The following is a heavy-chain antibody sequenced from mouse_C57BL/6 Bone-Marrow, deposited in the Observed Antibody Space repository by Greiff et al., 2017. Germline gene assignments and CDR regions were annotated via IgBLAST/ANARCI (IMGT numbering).Heavy chain of an antibody. Sequence: VKLLESGAELARPGASVKLSCKASGYTFTSYGISWVKQRTGQGLEWIGEIYPRSGNTYYNEKFKGKDTLTADKSSSTAYMELRSLTSEDSAVYFCARGGLSLFAYWGQGTLVTVSA. CDR3: ARGGLSLFAY. J-gene: IGHJ3*01. CDR1: GYTFTSYG. D-gene: IGHD2-4*01. V-gene: IGHV1-81*01. CDR2: IYPRSGNT.